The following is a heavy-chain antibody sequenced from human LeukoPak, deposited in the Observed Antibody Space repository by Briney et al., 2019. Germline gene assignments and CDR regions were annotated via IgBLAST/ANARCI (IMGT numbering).Heavy chain of an antibody. D-gene: IGHD6-13*01. CDR2: ISAYNGNT. Sequence: GASVKVSCKASGYTFTSYGISWVRQAPGQGLEWMGWISAYNGNTNYAQKLQGRVTMTTDTSTSTAYMELSSLRSEDTAVYYCARAFDSSSWYLGGALDIWGQGTMVTVSS. CDR1: GYTFTSYG. V-gene: IGHV1-18*01. CDR3: ARAFDSSSWYLGGALDI. J-gene: IGHJ3*02.